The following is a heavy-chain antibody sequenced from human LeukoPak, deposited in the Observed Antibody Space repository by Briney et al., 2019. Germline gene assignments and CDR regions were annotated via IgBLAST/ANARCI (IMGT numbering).Heavy chain of an antibody. D-gene: IGHD2-2*01. CDR1: GGSISSYY. CDR2: IYTSGST. J-gene: IGHJ5*02. CDR3: ARGYCTSTTCSSGVNWFDP. Sequence: SETLSLTCTVSGGSISSYYWSWIRQPAGKGLEWIGRIYTSGSTNYNPSLKSRVTMSVDTSKNQFSLKLSSVTAADTAVYYCARGYCTSTTCSSGVNWFDPWGQGTLVTVSS. V-gene: IGHV4-4*07.